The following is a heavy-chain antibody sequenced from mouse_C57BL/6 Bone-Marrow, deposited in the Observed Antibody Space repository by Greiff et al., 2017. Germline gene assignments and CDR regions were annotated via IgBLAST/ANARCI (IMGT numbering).Heavy chain of an antibody. Sequence: VQLQQSGAELVRPGASVKMSCTASGFNIKDDYMHWVKQRPEQGLEWIGWIDPENGDTEYASKFQGKATITADTSSNTAYLQLSSLTTEDTAVYYCTPIYYDAMDYWCRGTSATVSS. CDR3: TPIYYDAMDY. J-gene: IGHJ4*01. V-gene: IGHV14-4*01. CDR2: IDPENGDT. D-gene: IGHD2-1*01. CDR1: GFNIKDDY.